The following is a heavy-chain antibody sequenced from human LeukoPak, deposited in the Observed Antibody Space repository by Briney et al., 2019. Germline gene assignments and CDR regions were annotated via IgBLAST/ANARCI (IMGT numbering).Heavy chain of an antibody. J-gene: IGHJ2*01. CDR3: ARHRWVTAAWYFDL. D-gene: IGHD2-21*02. CDR1: GDSFSTYF. Sequence: SETLSLTCTVSGDSFSTYFWSWIRQPPGKGLEWIGNFYYSGSTNYNPSLQSRVTISGDTSKNQFSLKLTSVTAADTAVYYCARHRWVTAAWYFDLWGRGTLVTVSS. V-gene: IGHV4-59*08. CDR2: FYYSGST.